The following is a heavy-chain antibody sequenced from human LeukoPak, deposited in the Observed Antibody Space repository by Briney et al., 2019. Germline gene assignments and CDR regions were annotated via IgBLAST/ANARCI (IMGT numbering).Heavy chain of an antibody. V-gene: IGHV4-59*04. D-gene: IGHD6-25*01. J-gene: IGHJ4*02. Sequence: SETLSLTCTVSGGSISSYYWGWIRQPPGKGLEWIGYIYHSGSTYYNPSLKSRVTTSVDRSKNQFSLKLSSVTAADTAVYYCGGGVAAGFDYWGQGTLVTVSS. CDR1: GGSISSYY. CDR2: IYHSGST. CDR3: GGGVAAGFDY.